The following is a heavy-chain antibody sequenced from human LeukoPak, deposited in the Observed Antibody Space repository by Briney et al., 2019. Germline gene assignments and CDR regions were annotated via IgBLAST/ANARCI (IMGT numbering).Heavy chain of an antibody. CDR2: IYYSGST. Sequence: PGGSLRLSCAASGFTVSSYYWSWIPQPPGKGLEWIGYIYYSGSTNYNPSLKSRVTISVDTSKNQFSLKLTSVTAADTVVYYCATAPILRGEGGEHYKYGMDVWGQGTTVIVSS. J-gene: IGHJ6*02. CDR1: GFTVSSYY. V-gene: IGHV4-59*02. CDR3: ATAPILRGEGGEHYKYGMDV. D-gene: IGHD2-2*02.